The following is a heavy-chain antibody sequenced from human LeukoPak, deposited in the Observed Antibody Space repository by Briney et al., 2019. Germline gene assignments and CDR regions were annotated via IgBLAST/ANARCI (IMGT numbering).Heavy chain of an antibody. CDR3: AREVGYSTSYYGWFDP. CDR1: GYTFTGHY. V-gene: IGHV1-2*06. J-gene: IGHJ5*02. CDR2: ISSVSGGT. Sequence: ASVKVSCKASGYTFTGHYIRWVRQAPGQGLEWMGRISSVSGGTNYAQKFQGRVTMTRDTSISTAYMELSRLRLDDTAVYFCAREVGYSTSYYGWFDPWGQGTLVTVSS. D-gene: IGHD2-2*01.